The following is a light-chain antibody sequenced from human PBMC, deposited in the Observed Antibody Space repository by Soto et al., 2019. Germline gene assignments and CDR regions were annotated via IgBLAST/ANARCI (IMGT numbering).Light chain of an antibody. CDR1: QGISNY. J-gene: IGKJ5*01. V-gene: IGKV1-27*01. CDR3: QKYNNAPLT. Sequence: DIQMTQSPSSLSASVGDRVTITCRASQGISNYLAWYQQKPGKVPKVLIYVASALQSGVPSRFSGSGSGRGFTLTISSLQPEDVATYYCQKYNNAPLTFGQGTRLEIK. CDR2: VAS.